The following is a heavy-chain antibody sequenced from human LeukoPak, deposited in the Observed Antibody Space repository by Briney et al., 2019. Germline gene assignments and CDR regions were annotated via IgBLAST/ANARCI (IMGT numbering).Heavy chain of an antibody. Sequence: ASVKVSCKVSGYTLTELSMHWVRQAPGKGLEWMGGFDPEDGETIYAQKFQGRVTMTEDTSTDTAYMELSSLRSEDTAVCYCATRADSSGYVSGMDVWGQGTTVTVSS. CDR1: GYTLTELS. CDR2: FDPEDGET. J-gene: IGHJ6*02. V-gene: IGHV1-24*01. D-gene: IGHD3-22*01. CDR3: ATRADSSGYVSGMDV.